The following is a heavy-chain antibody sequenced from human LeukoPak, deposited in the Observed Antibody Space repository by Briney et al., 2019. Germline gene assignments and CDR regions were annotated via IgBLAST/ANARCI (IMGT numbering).Heavy chain of an antibody. D-gene: IGHD3-22*01. CDR1: GYTFTSYG. Sequence: ASVKVSCKASGYTFTSYGISWVRQAPGQGLEWMGWISAYNGNTNYAQKLQGRVTMTTDTSTSTAYMELRSLRSDDTAVYYCARTGLTMRPEANGAEYFQHWGQGTLVTVSS. J-gene: IGHJ1*01. CDR2: ISAYNGNT. CDR3: ARTGLTMRPEANGAEYFQH. V-gene: IGHV1-18*01.